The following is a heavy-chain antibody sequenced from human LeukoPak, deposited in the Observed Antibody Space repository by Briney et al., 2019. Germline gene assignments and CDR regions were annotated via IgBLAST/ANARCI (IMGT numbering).Heavy chain of an antibody. CDR3: ARDAHKRMVPNWFDP. J-gene: IGHJ5*02. D-gene: IGHD3-10*01. V-gene: IGHV3-48*03. Sequence: GGSLRLSCAASGFTFSSYEMNWVRQAPGKGLEWVSYISSSGSTIYYADSVKGRFTISRDNAKNSLYLQMNSLRAEDTAVYYCARDAHKRMVPNWFDPWGQGTLVTVSS. CDR2: ISSSGSTI. CDR1: GFTFSSYE.